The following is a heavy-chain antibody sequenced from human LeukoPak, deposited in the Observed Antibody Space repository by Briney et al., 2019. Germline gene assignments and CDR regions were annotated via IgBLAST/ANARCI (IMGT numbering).Heavy chain of an antibody. Sequence: GGSLRLSGAASGFTFSSYAMSWVRQAPGKGLEWVSAISGSGGSTYYADSVKGRFTISRDNSKNTLYLQMNSLRAEDTAVYYCATNLISGYYPYYFDYWGQGTLVTVSS. CDR3: ATNLISGYYPYYFDY. J-gene: IGHJ4*02. D-gene: IGHD3-22*01. V-gene: IGHV3-23*01. CDR1: GFTFSSYA. CDR2: ISGSGGST.